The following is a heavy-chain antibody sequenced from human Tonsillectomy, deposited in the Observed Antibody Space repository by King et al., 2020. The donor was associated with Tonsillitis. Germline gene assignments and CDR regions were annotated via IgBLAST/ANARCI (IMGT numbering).Heavy chain of an antibody. CDR1: GGSFSAYY. V-gene: IGHV4-34*01. CDR2: INHSGST. D-gene: IGHD2-15*01. Sequence: VQLQQWGAGLLKPSETLSLTCAVYGGSFSAYYWSWIRQPPGKGLEWIGEINHSGSTNYNPSLKSRVTISVDTSKNQFSLKLSSVTAADTAVYYCARGGGVVAATADLFDYYYYGLDVWGQGTTVTVSS. J-gene: IGHJ6*02. CDR3: ARGGGVVAATADLFDYYYYGLDV.